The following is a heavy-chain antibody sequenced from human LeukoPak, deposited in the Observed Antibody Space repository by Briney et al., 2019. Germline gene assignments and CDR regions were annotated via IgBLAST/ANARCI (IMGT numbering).Heavy chain of an antibody. CDR3: ASTGGYGSGTYDYYYFGMDV. CDR1: GFTFSSYE. D-gene: IGHD3-10*01. Sequence: PGGPLRLSCAASGFTFSSYEMNWVRQAPGKGLEWVAYITSSGRIIYYADSVKGRFTISRDNTKNSLYLQMNSLRAEDTAVYYCASTGGYGSGTYDYYYFGMDVWGQGTTVTVSS. CDR2: ITSSGRII. V-gene: IGHV3-48*03. J-gene: IGHJ6*02.